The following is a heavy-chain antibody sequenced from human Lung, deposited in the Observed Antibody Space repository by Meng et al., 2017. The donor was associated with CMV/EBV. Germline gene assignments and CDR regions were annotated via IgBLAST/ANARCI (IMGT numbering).Heavy chain of an antibody. CDR3: ARDHRAGRWLQLGYYDY. D-gene: IGHD5-24*01. J-gene: IGHJ4*02. CDR2: ISYDGNNG. V-gene: IGHV3-30*03. CDR1: RFNFNTYA. Sequence: GGSLRLSCTASRFNFNTYAMHWVRQAPGKGLEWVALISYDGNNGHYADSMKGRFTISRDNAKNTLYLEMNSLRAEDAAVYYCARDHRAGRWLQLGYYDYWGQGTLVTVSS.